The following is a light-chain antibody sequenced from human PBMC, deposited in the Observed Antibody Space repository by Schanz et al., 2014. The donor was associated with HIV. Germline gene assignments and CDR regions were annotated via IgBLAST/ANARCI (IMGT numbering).Light chain of an antibody. CDR1: QSLLYRSNNKNY. CDR3: QQYYSTPYT. J-gene: IGKJ2*01. Sequence: DIVMTQSPDSLAVSLGERATIHCKSSQSLLYRSNNKNYLAWYQQKPGQPPKLLIYWASTRESGVPDRFSGSGSGTDFTLTISSLQAEDVAVYYCQQYYSTPYTFGQGTKLEIK. CDR2: WAS. V-gene: IGKV4-1*01.